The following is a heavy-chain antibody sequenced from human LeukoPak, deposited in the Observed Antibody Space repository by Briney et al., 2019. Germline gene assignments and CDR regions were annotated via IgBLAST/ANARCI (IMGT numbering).Heavy chain of an antibody. CDR2: ISYSGST. D-gene: IGHD5-24*01. V-gene: IGHV4-59*08. CDR3: ARLRAGYNTFRFDY. J-gene: IGHJ4*02. Sequence: PSETLSLTCTVSGVSISSYYWSWIRQPPGKGLEWIGYISYSGSTNYNPSLKSRVTISVDTSKNQFSLKLRSVTAADTAVYYCARLRAGYNTFRFDYWGLGTLVSVSS. CDR1: GVSISSYY.